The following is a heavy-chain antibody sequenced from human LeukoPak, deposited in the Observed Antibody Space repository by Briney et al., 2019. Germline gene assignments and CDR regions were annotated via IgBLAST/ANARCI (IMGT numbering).Heavy chain of an antibody. J-gene: IGHJ6*02. D-gene: IGHD2-2*01. CDR3: ARGYCSSTSCLNYYYGMDV. CDR2: MNPNSGNT. Sequence: ASVKVSCKASGYTFTSYDINWVRQATGQGLEWMGWMNPNSGNTGYAQKFQGRVTMTRNTSISTAYMEPSSLRSEDTAVYYCARGYCSSTSCLNYYYGMDVWGQGTTVTVSS. CDR1: GYTFTSYD. V-gene: IGHV1-8*01.